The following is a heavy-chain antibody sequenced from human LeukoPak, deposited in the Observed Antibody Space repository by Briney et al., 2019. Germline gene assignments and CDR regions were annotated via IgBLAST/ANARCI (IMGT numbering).Heavy chain of an antibody. CDR2: IYYSGRT. D-gene: IGHD3-10*01. CDR3: ARDRGRATWFDP. V-gene: IGHV4-59*01. J-gene: IGHJ5*02. Sequence: PSETLSLTCTVSGGSITSYYWHWIRQPPGKGLEWIGYIYYSGRTNYNPSLKSRVTISVDTSRKQFSLKLHSVSAADTAVYYCARDRGRATWFDPWGQGTVVTVSS. CDR1: GGSITSYY.